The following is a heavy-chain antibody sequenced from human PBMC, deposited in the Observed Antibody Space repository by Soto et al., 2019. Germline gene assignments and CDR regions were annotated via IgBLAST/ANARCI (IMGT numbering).Heavy chain of an antibody. CDR1: GFTFSSVS. CDR3: ANDRLSDSGWDIDY. CDR2: IYPRGGDT. Sequence: EVQLLESGGSLVQVGGSLRLSCAASGFTFSSVSMSWVRQAPGRGLEWVSSIYPRGGDTFYADSAKGRFTISRDNSKNTVYLQMNSLRAEDTAVYYCANDRLSDSGWDIDYWGQGTLVTVSS. V-gene: IGHV3-23*01. J-gene: IGHJ4*02. D-gene: IGHD1-26*01.